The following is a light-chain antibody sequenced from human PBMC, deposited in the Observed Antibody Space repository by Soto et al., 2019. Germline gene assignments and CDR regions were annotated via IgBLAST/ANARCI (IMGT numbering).Light chain of an antibody. CDR3: ETWDSNTSV. V-gene: IGLV4-60*03. Sequence: QLVLTQSSSASASLGSSVRLTCTLSSGHRRNIIAWHQQQPGKAPPFLMKLEGSGSYIKGSGVPDRFSGSSSGTDRSLTISSIQSEGEPDYCCETWDSNTSVLGGGTKLTVL. CDR2: LEGSGSY. CDR1: SGHRRNI. J-gene: IGLJ3*02.